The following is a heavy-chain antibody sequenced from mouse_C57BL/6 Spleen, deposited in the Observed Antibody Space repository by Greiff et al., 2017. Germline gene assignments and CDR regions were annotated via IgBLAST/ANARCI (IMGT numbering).Heavy chain of an antibody. V-gene: IGHV1-54*01. CDR3: ARRATTAQGYFDY. D-gene: IGHD1-2*01. CDR2: INPGSGGT. J-gene: IGHJ2*01. Sequence: QVQLQQSGAELVRPGTSVKVSCKASGYAFTNYLIEWVQQRPGQGLEWIGVINPGSGGTNYNEKFKGKATLTADKSSSTAYMQLSSLTSEDSAVYFCARRATTAQGYFDYWGQGTTLTVSS. CDR1: GYAFTNYL.